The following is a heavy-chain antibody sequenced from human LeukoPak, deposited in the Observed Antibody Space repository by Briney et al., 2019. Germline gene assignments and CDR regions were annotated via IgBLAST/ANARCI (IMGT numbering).Heavy chain of an antibody. J-gene: IGHJ4*02. D-gene: IGHD5-24*01. CDR1: GFTFRSYG. CDR3: AKFPARGGYNSDFDY. CDR2: ISGSGGST. V-gene: IGHV3-23*01. Sequence: GGSLRLSCAASGFTFRSYGMSWVRQAPGKGLEWVSAISGSGGSTYYADSVEGRFTISRDNSKNTLYLQMNSLRAEDTAVYYCAKFPARGGYNSDFDYWGQGTLVTVSS.